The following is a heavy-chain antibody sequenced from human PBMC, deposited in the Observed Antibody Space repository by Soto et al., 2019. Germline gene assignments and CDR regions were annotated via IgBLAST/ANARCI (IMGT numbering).Heavy chain of an antibody. CDR1: GGTFSSYA. V-gene: IGHV1-69*01. Sequence: QVQLVQSGAEVKKPGSSVKVSCKASGGTFSSYAISWVGQAPGQGLEWMGGIIPIFGTANYAQKFQGRVTITADESASTAYMELRSLRSEDTAVYYCARERMGLEWRWLQFGNWGQGTLVTVSS. CDR3: ARERMGLEWRWLQFGN. D-gene: IGHD5-12*01. CDR2: IIPIFGTA. J-gene: IGHJ4*02.